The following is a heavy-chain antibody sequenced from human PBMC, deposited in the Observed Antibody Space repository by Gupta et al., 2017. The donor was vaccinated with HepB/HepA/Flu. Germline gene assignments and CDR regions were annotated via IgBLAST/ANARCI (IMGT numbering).Heavy chain of an antibody. CDR1: GGYFSGSY. V-gene: IGHV4-34*01. D-gene: IGHD2-2*01. Sequence: QVQLQQWGAGLLKPSETLSLTCAVYGGYFSGSYWSWIRQPPGKGLEWIGEINHCGSTNYNPSLKSRVTISVDTSKNQFSLKLSSVTAADTAVYYCARGRPYCSSTSCYERHWFDPWGQGTLVTVSS. CDR2: INHCGST. CDR3: ARGRPYCSSTSCYERHWFDP. J-gene: IGHJ5*02.